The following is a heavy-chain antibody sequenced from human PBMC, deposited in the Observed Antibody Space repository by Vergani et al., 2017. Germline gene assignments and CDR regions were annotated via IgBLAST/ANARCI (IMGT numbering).Heavy chain of an antibody. CDR3: STDAMITFGGVIGLSYCFDY. CDR2: IYSGGST. CDR1: GFTVSSNY. V-gene: IGHV3-66*02. Sequence: EVQLLESGGGLVQPGGSLRLSCAASGFTVSSNYMSWVRQAPGKGLEWVSVIYSGGSTYYADSVKGRFTISRDNSKNTLYLQMNSLRAEDTAVYYCSTDAMITFGGVIGLSYCFDYWGQGTLVTVSS. D-gene: IGHD3-16*02. J-gene: IGHJ4*02.